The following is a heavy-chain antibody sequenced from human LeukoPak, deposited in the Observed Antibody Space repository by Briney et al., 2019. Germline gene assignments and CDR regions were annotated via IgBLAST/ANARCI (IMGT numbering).Heavy chain of an antibody. V-gene: IGHV3-21*01. CDR1: GFSFSTYS. D-gene: IGHD3-3*01. Sequence: GGSLRLSCAASGFSFSTYSMNWVRQAPGKGLEWVSSISRNSRYIYYADSMRGRFTISRDNAKNSVYLEMNSLRADDTAVYYCARSARLMKGVVEVTALDDWGQGTLVTVSS. CDR2: ISRNSRYI. CDR3: ARSARLMKGVVEVTALDD. J-gene: IGHJ4*02.